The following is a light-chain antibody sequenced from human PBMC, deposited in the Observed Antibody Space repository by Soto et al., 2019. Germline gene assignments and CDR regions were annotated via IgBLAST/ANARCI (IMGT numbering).Light chain of an antibody. CDR3: SSYTSSSPVV. CDR2: DVS. CDR1: SSDVGGYNY. J-gene: IGLJ2*01. V-gene: IGLV2-14*01. Sequence: QPVLTQPASVSGSPGQSITIYCTGTSSDVGGYNYVSWYQQHPGKAPKLMIYDVSNRPSGVSNRFSGSKSGNTASLTISGLQAEDEADYYCSSYTSSSPVVFGGGTQLTVL.